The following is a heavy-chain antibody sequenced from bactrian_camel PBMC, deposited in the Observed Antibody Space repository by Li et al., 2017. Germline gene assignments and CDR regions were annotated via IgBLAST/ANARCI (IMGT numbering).Heavy chain of an antibody. J-gene: IGHJ7*01. Sequence: HVQLVESGGGLVQPGGSLRLSCAASGFTFSTYYMTWVRQVPGKGLEWVSSIYSDGINTYYADSVKGRFTISRDIAKNTVYLQMDSLTTEDTAMYYCVKEVVPGSGWAMDYWGKGTQVTVS. CDR2: IYSDGINT. V-gene: IGHV3-2*01. D-gene: IGHD7*01. CDR1: GFTFSTYY.